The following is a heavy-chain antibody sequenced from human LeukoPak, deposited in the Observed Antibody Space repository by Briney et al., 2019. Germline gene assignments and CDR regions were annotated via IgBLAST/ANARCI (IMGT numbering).Heavy chain of an antibody. V-gene: IGHV3-43*01. Sequence: GGSLRLSCAASGFTFDEYAMHWVRQTTGKRLEWVGLIMFDGSGIFYADSVKGRFAISRDNFKDSLYLQIHSLRIDDTALYYCAKGTVTELQAWGQGTLVTVYS. CDR3: AKGTVTELQA. D-gene: IGHD1-7*01. J-gene: IGHJ5*02. CDR1: GFTFDEYA. CDR2: IMFDGSGI.